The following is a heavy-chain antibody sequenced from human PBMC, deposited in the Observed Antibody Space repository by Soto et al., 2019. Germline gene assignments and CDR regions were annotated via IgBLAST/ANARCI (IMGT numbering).Heavy chain of an antibody. V-gene: IGHV3-7*01. CDR2: IKQDGSET. CDR1: GFFFSAYC. Sequence: PGGSLRLSCAASGFFFSAYCMSWVRQAPGKGLEWVASIKQDGSETYYLDSVKGRFTFSRDNAKNSLDLQMSRLRAEDTAVYYCARGPEGLNPLSNNWLDPWGQGTPVTVYS. J-gene: IGHJ5*02. D-gene: IGHD3-3*01. CDR3: ARGPEGLNPLSNNWLDP.